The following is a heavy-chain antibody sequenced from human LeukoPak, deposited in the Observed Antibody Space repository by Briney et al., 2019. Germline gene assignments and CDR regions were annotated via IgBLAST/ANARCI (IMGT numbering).Heavy chain of an antibody. J-gene: IGHJ4*02. D-gene: IGHD4-17*01. CDR2: FDPEDGET. Sequence: ASVKVSCKVSGYTLTELSMHWVRQAPGKGLEWMGGFDPEDGETIYAQKFQGRVTMTEDTSTDTAHMELSSLRSEDTAVYYCATVTLDYGDYGFDYWGQGTLVTVSS. CDR1: GYTLTELS. V-gene: IGHV1-24*01. CDR3: ATVTLDYGDYGFDY.